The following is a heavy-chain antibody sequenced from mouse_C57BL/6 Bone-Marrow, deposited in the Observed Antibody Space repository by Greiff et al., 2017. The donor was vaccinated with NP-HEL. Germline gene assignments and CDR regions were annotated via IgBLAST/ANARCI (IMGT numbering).Heavy chain of an antibody. Sequence: EVQVVESGGGLVQPGGSMKLSCVASGFTFSNYWMNWVRQSPEKGLEWVAQIRLKSDNYATHYAEAVKGRFTISRADSKSRVYLQMNNLRAEDTGIYYCTGFITPVVATGAMDYWGQGTSVTVSS. CDR2: IRLKSDNYAT. V-gene: IGHV6-3*01. J-gene: IGHJ4*01. D-gene: IGHD1-1*01. CDR3: TGFITPVVATGAMDY. CDR1: GFTFSNYW.